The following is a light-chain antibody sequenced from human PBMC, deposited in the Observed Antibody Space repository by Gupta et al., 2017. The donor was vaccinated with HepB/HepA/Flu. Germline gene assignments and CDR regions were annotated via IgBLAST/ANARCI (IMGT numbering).Light chain of an antibody. V-gene: IGKV1-5*03. CDR1: QSISSW. Sequence: DIQMTQSPSTLSASVGDRVTITCRASQSISSWLAWYQQKPGKARKVLIYKASSLESGVPSRFSGSGSGTEFTLTISSLQPDDFATYYCQQYNSYLWTFGQGTKVEIK. CDR3: QQYNSYLWT. J-gene: IGKJ1*01. CDR2: KAS.